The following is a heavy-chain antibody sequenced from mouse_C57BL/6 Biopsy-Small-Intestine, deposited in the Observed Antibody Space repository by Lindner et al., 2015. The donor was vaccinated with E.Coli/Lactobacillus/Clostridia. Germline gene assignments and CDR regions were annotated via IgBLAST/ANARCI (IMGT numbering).Heavy chain of an antibody. Sequence: VQLQESGGEVVRSGTSVKVSCRASGYAFTNYLIEWIKQRPGQGLEWIGVINPGSGGTTYNEKFKGKAILTADKSTSTAYMQLSSLTSEDSAVYSCARSPYYSNYVDNWGHGTSLTVSS. CDR3: ARSPYYSNYVDN. D-gene: IGHD2-5*01. J-gene: IGHJ2*02. CDR2: INPGSGGT. V-gene: IGHV1-54*01. CDR1: GYAFTNYL.